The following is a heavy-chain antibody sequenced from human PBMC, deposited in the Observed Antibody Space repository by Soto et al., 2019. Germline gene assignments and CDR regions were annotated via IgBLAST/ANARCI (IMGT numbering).Heavy chain of an antibody. Sequence: GGSLRLSCAASGFTFSSYGMHWVRQAPGKGLEWVAVIWYDGSNKYFADSVKGRFTISRDNSKNTLYLQMSSLRAEDTAVYYCARDVLIVSVAGTVGIDYWGQGTLVTVSS. CDR3: ARDVLIVSVAGTVGIDY. CDR1: GFTFSSYG. V-gene: IGHV3-33*01. J-gene: IGHJ4*02. CDR2: IWYDGSNK. D-gene: IGHD6-19*01.